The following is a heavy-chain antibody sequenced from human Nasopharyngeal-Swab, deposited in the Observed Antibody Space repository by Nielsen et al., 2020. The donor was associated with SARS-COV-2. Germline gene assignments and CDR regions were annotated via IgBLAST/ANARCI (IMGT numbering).Heavy chain of an antibody. CDR2: ISSSGSTI. CDR3: ARERKGLTYYYESSGRGNYFDY. CDR1: GFTFSSYE. D-gene: IGHD3-22*01. V-gene: IGHV3-48*03. Sequence: GESLKISCAASGFTFSSYEMHWVRQAPGQGLEWVSYISSSGSTIYYADSVKGRFTISRDNAKNSLYLQMNSLRAEDTAVYYCARERKGLTYYYESSGRGNYFDYWGQGTLVTVSS. J-gene: IGHJ4*02.